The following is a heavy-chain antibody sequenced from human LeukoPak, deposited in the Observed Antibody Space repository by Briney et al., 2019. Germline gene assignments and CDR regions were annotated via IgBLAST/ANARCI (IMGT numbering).Heavy chain of an antibody. Sequence: KSSETLSLTCTVSGGSIRNYYWNWIRQPPGKGLEWIGYIYYSGSTNYNPSLKSRVTISIDTSKNQFSLKLSSVTAADTALYYCAARGYSYGTPFDYWGQGTLVTVSS. J-gene: IGHJ4*02. CDR3: AARGYSYGTPFDY. CDR1: GGSIRNYY. D-gene: IGHD5-18*01. V-gene: IGHV4-59*01. CDR2: IYYSGST.